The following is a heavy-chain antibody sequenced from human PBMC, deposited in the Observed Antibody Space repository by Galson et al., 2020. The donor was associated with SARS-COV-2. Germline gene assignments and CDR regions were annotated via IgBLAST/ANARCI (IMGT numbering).Heavy chain of an antibody. CDR3: ASIAVAVFGMGY. D-gene: IGHD6-19*01. CDR1: GGSISSSSYY. Sequence: SETLSLTCTVSGGSISSSSYYWGWIRQPPGKGLEWIGSIYYSGSTYYNPSLKSRVTISVDTSKNQFSLKLSSVTAADTAVYYCASIAVAVFGMGYWGQGTLVTVSS. V-gene: IGHV4-39*07. CDR2: IYYSGST. J-gene: IGHJ4*02.